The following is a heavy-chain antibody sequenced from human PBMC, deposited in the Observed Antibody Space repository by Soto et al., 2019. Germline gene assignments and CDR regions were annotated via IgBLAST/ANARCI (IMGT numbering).Heavy chain of an antibody. Sequence: GGSLKLSCTASGFTFGDYAMSWFRQAPGKGLERVGFIRSKAYGGTTEYAASVKGRFTISRDDSKSIAYLQMNSLKTEDTAVYYCTRGGYDFWSGYYLWVQGTLVTVSS. CDR2: IRSKAYGGTT. J-gene: IGHJ4*02. CDR1: GFTFGDYA. D-gene: IGHD3-3*01. CDR3: TRGGYDFWSGYYL. V-gene: IGHV3-49*03.